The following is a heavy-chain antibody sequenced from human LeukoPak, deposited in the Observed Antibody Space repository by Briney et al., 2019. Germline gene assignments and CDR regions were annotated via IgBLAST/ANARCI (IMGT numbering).Heavy chain of an antibody. Sequence: GSLRRSCAASGFTFSSYSMNWVRQAPGKGLEWVSSISSSSSYIYYADSVKGRFTISRDNAKNSLYLQMNSLRAEDTAVYYCARDGYSSGWFQHVDAFDIWGQGTMVTVSS. CDR1: GFTFSSYS. CDR3: ARDGYSSGWFQHVDAFDI. J-gene: IGHJ3*02. V-gene: IGHV3-21*01. CDR2: ISSSSSYI. D-gene: IGHD6-19*01.